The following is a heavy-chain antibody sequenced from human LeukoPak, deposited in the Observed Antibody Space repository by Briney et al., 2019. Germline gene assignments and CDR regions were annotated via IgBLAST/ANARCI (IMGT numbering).Heavy chain of an antibody. Sequence: GGSLRLSCAASRFTFSSYEMNWVRQAPGKGLEWVSYISSSGSTIYYAHSVKGRFTISRDNAKNSLYLQMNSLRAEDTAVYYCARAGWLQFEGFDYWGQGTLVTVSS. CDR2: ISSSGSTI. CDR3: ARAGWLQFEGFDY. D-gene: IGHD5-24*01. J-gene: IGHJ4*02. CDR1: RFTFSSYE. V-gene: IGHV3-48*03.